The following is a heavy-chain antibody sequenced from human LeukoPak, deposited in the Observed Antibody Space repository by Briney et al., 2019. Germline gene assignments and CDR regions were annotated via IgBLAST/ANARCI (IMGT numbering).Heavy chain of an antibody. CDR3: ARHFHGMDV. CDR2: VYNRGST. Sequence: KPSKTLSLTCTVSGGSISSYYWSWIRQPPGKGLEWIGYVYNRGSTDYNPSLKSRVTISVDTSKNQVSLKLSSVTAADTAVYYCARHFHGMDVWGQGTTVTVSS. J-gene: IGHJ6*02. CDR1: GGSISSYY. V-gene: IGHV4-59*08.